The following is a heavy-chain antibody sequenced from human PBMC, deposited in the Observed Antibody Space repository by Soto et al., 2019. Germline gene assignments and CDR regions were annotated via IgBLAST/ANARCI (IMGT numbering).Heavy chain of an antibody. CDR2: ISSSSSYI. CDR1: GFTFSSYS. CDR3: ARGVHTSELPHAFDI. Sequence: SLRLSCAASGFTFSSYSMNWVRQAPGKGLEWVSSISSSSSYIYYADSVKGRFTISRDNAKNSLYLQMNSLRAEDTAVYYCARGVHTSELPHAFDIWGQGTMVTVSS. D-gene: IGHD1-26*01. V-gene: IGHV3-21*01. J-gene: IGHJ3*02.